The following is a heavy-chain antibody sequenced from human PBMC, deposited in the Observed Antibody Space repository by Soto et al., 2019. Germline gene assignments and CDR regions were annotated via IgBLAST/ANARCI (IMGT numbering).Heavy chain of an antibody. J-gene: IGHJ4*02. CDR2: INPSGGST. Sequence: ASVKVSCKASGYTFTSYYMHWVRQAPGQGLEWMGIINPSGGSTSYAQKLQGRVTMTRDTSTSTVYMELSSLRSEDTAVYYFARGSGGYSGYPPTYYFDYWGQGTLVTVSS. D-gene: IGHD5-12*01. CDR1: GYTFTSYY. CDR3: ARGSGGYSGYPPTYYFDY. V-gene: IGHV1-46*03.